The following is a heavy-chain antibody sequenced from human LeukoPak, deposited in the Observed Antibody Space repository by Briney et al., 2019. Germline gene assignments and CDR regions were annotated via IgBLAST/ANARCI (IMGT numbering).Heavy chain of an antibody. CDR1: GFTFSDYY. V-gene: IGHV3-11*04. CDR2: ISSSGSTI. D-gene: IGHD3-16*02. J-gene: IGHJ4*02. CDR3: ARGSPYYDYVWGSYRYDRYYFDY. Sequence: GGSLRLSCAASGFTFSDYYMSWIRQAPGKGLEWVSYISSSGSTIYYADSVKGRFTISRDNAKNSLYLQMNSLRAEDTAVYYCARGSPYYDYVWGSYRYDRYYFDYWGQGTLVTVSS.